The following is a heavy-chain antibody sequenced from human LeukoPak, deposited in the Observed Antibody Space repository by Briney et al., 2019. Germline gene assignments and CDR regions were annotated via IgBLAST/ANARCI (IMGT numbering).Heavy chain of an antibody. Sequence: SETLSLTCTVSGGSISSGSYYWGWIRQPAGKGLEWIGRIYTSGSTNYNPSLKSRVTISVDTSKNQFSLKLSSVTAADTAVYYCARVYTAEDYYYMDVWGKGTTVTVSS. D-gene: IGHD3-16*01. V-gene: IGHV4-61*02. CDR1: GGSISSGSYY. CDR2: IYTSGST. CDR3: ARVYTAEDYYYMDV. J-gene: IGHJ6*03.